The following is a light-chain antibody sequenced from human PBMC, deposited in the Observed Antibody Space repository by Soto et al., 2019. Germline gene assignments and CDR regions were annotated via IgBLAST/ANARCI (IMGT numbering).Light chain of an antibody. CDR1: SSNIGNNF. V-gene: IGLV1-51*01. CDR2: DND. J-gene: IGLJ2*01. Sequence: QSVLTQPPSGSAAPGEKVTISCSGSSSNIGNNFVSWYQQLPGTAPRLLIFDNDKRPSGIPDRFSGSRSGTSATLGITGLQTGDEADYYCGTWDSSLSTVVVGGGTKLTVL. CDR3: GTWDSSLSTVV.